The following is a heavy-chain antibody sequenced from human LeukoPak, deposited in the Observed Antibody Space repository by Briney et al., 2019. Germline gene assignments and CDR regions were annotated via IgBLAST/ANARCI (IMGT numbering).Heavy chain of an antibody. CDR2: IYYSENT. CDR3: ARHGGVVRGLDAFDI. V-gene: IGHV4-59*08. J-gene: IGHJ3*02. CDR1: GGSITSYY. Sequence: SETLSLTCTVSGGSITSYYWSWIRQPPGKGLEWIGYIYYSENTNYNPSLKSRVTISVDTSKNQFSLKLSSATAADTAVYYCARHGGVVRGLDAFDIWGQGTMVTVSS. D-gene: IGHD3-10*01.